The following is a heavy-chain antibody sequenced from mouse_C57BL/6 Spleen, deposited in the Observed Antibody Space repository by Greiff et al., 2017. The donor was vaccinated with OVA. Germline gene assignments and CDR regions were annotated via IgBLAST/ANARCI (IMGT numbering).Heavy chain of an antibody. CDR1: GFSLTSYG. V-gene: IGHV2-6*03. CDR2: IWRDGST. CDR3: DRSDDCERAFAY. Sequence: VQLKESGPGLVAPSQSLSISCTASGFSLTSYGVHWVRQPPGKGLEWLVVIWRDGSTTYYSAPNSRLSISKDNSKSKVFLKMNSLRTDDTAMYYCDRSDDCERAFAYWGQGTLVTVSA. J-gene: IGHJ3*01. D-gene: IGHD2-4*01.